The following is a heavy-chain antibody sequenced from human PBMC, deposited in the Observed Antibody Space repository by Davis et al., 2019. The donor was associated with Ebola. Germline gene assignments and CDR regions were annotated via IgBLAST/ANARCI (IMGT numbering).Heavy chain of an antibody. CDR2: ISSSGSTI. CDR3: AKDAGITIFGVVIIN. J-gene: IGHJ4*02. V-gene: IGHV3-11*01. Sequence: GGSLRLSCAASGFTFSTAWMSWVRQAPGKGLEWVSYISSSGSTIYYADSVKGRFTISRDNAKNSLYLQMNSLRAEDTALYYCAKDAGITIFGVVIINWGQGTLVTVSS. CDR1: GFTFSTAW. D-gene: IGHD3-3*01.